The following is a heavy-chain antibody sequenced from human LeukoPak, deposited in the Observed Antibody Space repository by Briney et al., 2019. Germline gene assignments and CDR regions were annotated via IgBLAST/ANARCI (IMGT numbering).Heavy chain of an antibody. CDR3: ARPQDGYNGFDY. J-gene: IGHJ4*02. Sequence: PGGSLRLSCAASGFTFSSSWMHWVRQAPGKGLVWVSRINSDGSNRNYADSVKGRFTISRDNAKNALYLQMDSVRAEDAAVYYCARPQDGYNGFDYWGQGTLVTVSS. CDR1: GFTFSSSW. CDR2: INSDGSNR. D-gene: IGHD5-24*01. V-gene: IGHV3-74*01.